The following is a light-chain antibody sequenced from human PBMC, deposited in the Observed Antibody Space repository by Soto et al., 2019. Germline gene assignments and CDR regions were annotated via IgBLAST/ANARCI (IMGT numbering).Light chain of an antibody. J-gene: IGKJ5*01. Sequence: ENALTQSPGTLSLSQGERATLSCRPSQSVSSTYLAWYQQKPGQAPRLLIYGASSRATGIPDRFSGSGSGTDFTLTISRLEPEDFAVYYCQQYGSSPMCTFGQGTRLEIK. CDR1: QSVSSTY. V-gene: IGKV3-20*01. CDR2: GAS. CDR3: QQYGSSPMCT.